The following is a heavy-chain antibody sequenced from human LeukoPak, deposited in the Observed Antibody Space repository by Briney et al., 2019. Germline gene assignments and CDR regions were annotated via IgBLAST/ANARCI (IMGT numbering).Heavy chain of an antibody. J-gene: IGHJ4*02. Sequence: GGSLRLSCAASGFTFSSYGMSWVRQAPGKGLEWVSLISGSGSSTYYADFVKGRFTISRDNSKNTLHLQMNSLRAEDTAVYYCAKRGFIAGNPTDFDYWGQGTLVTVSS. CDR2: ISGSGSST. CDR3: AKRGFIAGNPTDFDY. D-gene: IGHD6-13*01. CDR1: GFTFSSYG. V-gene: IGHV3-23*01.